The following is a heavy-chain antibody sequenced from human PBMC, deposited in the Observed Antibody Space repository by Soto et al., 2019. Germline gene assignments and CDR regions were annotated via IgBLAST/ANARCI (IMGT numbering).Heavy chain of an antibody. D-gene: IGHD2-8*02. V-gene: IGHV4-30-2*01. Sequence: TLSLTCGVSGDTIITGGYSLAWIRQPPGKALEWIGHTYHSGNPYYNPSLKSRVIISVDRSKNQFSLKVTSVTAADTAVYYCARDKITGLFDYWGQGTLVTVSS. CDR1: GDTIITGGYS. CDR2: TYHSGNP. J-gene: IGHJ4*02. CDR3: ARDKITGLFDY.